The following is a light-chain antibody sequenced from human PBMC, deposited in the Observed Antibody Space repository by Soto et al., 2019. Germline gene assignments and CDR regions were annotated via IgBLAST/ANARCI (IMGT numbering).Light chain of an antibody. J-gene: IGLJ3*02. CDR2: YDT. V-gene: IGLV3-21*04. CDR3: QVWDSSSDHAV. Sequence: SYELTQPPSVSVAPEKTARITCGGNNIGSKSVQWYQQTPGLAPVLFIYYDTNRHSGIPERFSGSNSGNTATLTITRVEAGDEADYYCQVWDSSSDHAVFGGGTKLTVL. CDR1: NIGSKS.